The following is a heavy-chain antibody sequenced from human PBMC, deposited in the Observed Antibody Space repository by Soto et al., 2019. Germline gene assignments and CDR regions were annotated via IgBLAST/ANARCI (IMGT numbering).Heavy chain of an antibody. CDR3: ARQRVRVSGYHYGMDV. CDR2: IYPGDSDT. CDR1: GYSFTSYW. J-gene: IGHJ6*02. V-gene: IGHV5-51*01. D-gene: IGHD3-3*01. Sequence: GESLKISCKGSGYSFTSYWIGWVRQMPGKGLEWMGIIYPGDSDTRYSPSFQGQVTISTDKSISTAYLQWSSLKASDTAMYYCARQRVRVSGYHYGMDVWRQGTTVTVFS.